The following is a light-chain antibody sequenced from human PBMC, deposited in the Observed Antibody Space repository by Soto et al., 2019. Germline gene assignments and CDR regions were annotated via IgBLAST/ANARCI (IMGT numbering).Light chain of an antibody. J-gene: IGLJ3*02. V-gene: IGLV6-57*03. CDR2: EDN. CDR3: QSYDTSNQV. Sequence: NFMLTQPHSVSESPGKTVTISCTRHSGSIASNYVQWYQQRPGSAPTTVIYEDNQRPSGVPDRFSGSIDSSSNSASLTISGLKTEDEADYYCQSYDTSNQVFGGGTKLTVL. CDR1: SGSIASNY.